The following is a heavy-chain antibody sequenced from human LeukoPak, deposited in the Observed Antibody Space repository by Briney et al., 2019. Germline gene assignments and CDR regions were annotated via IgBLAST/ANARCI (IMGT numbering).Heavy chain of an antibody. CDR3: ARAEDYYCGMDV. Sequence: ASVKVSCKASGGTFSSYAISWVRQAPGQGLEWMGGIIPIFGTANYAQKFQGRVTITADESTSTAYMELSSLRSEDTAVYYCARAEDYYCGMDVWGQGTTVTVSS. CDR1: GGTFSSYA. J-gene: IGHJ6*02. CDR2: IIPIFGTA. V-gene: IGHV1-69*13.